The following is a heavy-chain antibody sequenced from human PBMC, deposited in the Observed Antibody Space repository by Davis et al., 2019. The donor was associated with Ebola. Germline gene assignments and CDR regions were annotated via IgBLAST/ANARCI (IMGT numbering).Heavy chain of an antibody. D-gene: IGHD6-25*01. V-gene: IGHV4-59*05. CDR3: ARGRRANYYYYGMDV. J-gene: IGHJ6*02. Sequence: MPSETLSLTCTVSGGSISSYYWSWIRQPPGKGLEWIGSIYYSGSTYYNSSLKSRVTISVDTSKNQFSLKLSSVTAADTAVYYCARGRRANYYYYGMDVWGQGTTVTVSS. CDR1: GGSISSYY. CDR2: IYYSGST.